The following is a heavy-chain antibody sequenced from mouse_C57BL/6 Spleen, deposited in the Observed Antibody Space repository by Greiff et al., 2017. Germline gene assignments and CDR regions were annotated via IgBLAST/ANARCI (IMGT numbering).Heavy chain of an antibody. V-gene: IGHV1-63*01. D-gene: IGHD1-1*01. Sequence: QVQLQQSGAELVRPGTSVKMSCKASGYTFTNYWIGWAKQRPGHGLEWIGDIYPGGGYTNYNEKFKGKATLTADKSSSTAYMQFSSLTSEDSAIYYCARITTVAYYLDDWGQGTTLTVSS. CDR2: IYPGGGYT. CDR3: ARITTVAYYLDD. J-gene: IGHJ2*01. CDR1: GYTFTNYW.